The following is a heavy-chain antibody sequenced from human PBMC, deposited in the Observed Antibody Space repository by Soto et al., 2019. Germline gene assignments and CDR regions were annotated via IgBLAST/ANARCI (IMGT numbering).Heavy chain of an antibody. CDR1: GGSISRGGYY. CDR2: IYYSGRI. J-gene: IGHJ4*02. D-gene: IGHD2-21*02. Sequence: QVQLQESGPGLVKPSQTLSLTCTVSGGSISRGGYYWSWIRQHPGKGLEWIGYIYYSGRIYYNPARKSGVTISVGTCKNESSLKLSSVTAADTAVYYCARRPTGDRYFDYWGQGTLVTVS. CDR3: ARRPTGDRYFDY. V-gene: IGHV4-31*03.